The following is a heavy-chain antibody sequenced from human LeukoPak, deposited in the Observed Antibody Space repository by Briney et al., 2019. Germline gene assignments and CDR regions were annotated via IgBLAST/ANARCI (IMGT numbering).Heavy chain of an antibody. V-gene: IGHV3-66*02. CDR1: GFTVSSNY. CDR3: ARGRGSTKGVRYYYYMDV. D-gene: IGHD2-2*01. CDR2: IYSGGST. J-gene: IGHJ6*03. Sequence: GGSLRLSCAASGFTVSSNYMSWVRQAPGKGLEWVSVIYSGGSTYYADSVKGRFTISRDNSKNTLYLQMNSLRAEDTAVYYCARGRGSTKGVRYYYYMDVWGKGTTVTVSS.